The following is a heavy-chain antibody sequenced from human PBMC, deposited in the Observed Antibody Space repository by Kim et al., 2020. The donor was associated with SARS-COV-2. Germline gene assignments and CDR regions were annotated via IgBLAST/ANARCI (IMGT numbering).Heavy chain of an antibody. D-gene: IGHD6-19*01. CDR1: GFTFSNAW. V-gene: IGHV3-15*01. Sequence: GGSLRLSCAASGFTFSNAWMSWVRQAPGKGLEWVGRIKSKTDGGTTDYAAPVKGRFTISRDDSKNTLYLQMNSLKTEDTAVYYCTTASTSGWYRDYWGQGTLVTVSS. CDR2: IKSKTDGGTT. J-gene: IGHJ4*02. CDR3: TTASTSGWYRDY.